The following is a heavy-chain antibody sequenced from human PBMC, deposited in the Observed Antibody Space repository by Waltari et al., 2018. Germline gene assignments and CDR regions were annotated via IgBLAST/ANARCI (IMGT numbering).Heavy chain of an antibody. CDR2: FDAEDGET. Sequence: QVQLVQSGAEVKKPGASVKVSCKVSGYTLTELSMHWVRQAPGKGLEWMGGFDAEDGETIYAQKFQGRDTMTEDTSTDTAYMELSSLRSEDTAVYYCATDSTLSIISPSPEGYWGQGTLVTVSS. D-gene: IGHD3-10*01. CDR3: ATDSTLSIISPSPEGY. V-gene: IGHV1-24*01. J-gene: IGHJ4*02. CDR1: GYTLTELS.